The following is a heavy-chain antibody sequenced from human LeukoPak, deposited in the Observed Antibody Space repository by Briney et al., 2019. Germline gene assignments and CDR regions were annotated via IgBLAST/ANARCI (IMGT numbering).Heavy chain of an antibody. Sequence: PGGSLTLSCATSGFTFEDHGMSWVRQAPGKGLEWVSRINWNGGRTGYSDSVKGRFTISRDDAKKSVDLQMNSLRVEDTAFYYCVRGEGRGGWFDPWGQGIIVTVSS. CDR2: INWNGGRT. J-gene: IGHJ5*02. CDR3: VRGEGRGGWFDP. CDR1: GFTFEDHG. D-gene: IGHD1-26*01. V-gene: IGHV3-20*04.